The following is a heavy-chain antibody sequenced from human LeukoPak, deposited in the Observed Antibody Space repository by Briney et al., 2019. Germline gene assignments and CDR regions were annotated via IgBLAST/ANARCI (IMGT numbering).Heavy chain of an antibody. D-gene: IGHD6-6*01. CDR2: IIPIFGTA. V-gene: IGHV1-69*13. CDR3: ARDVVDSSSSGRGAFDI. Sequence: GASVKVSCKASGGTLSSYAISWVRQAPGQGLEWMGGIIPIFGTANYAQKFQGRVTITADESTSTAYMELSGLRSEDTAVYYCARDVVDSSSSGRGAFDIWGQGTMVTVSS. CDR1: GGTLSSYA. J-gene: IGHJ3*02.